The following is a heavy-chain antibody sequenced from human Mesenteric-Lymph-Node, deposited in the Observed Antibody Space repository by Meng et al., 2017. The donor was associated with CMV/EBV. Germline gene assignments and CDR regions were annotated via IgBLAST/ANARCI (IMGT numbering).Heavy chain of an antibody. CDR3: ARDRSGAHVVVPAASHQYYYGMDV. CDR2: INPNSGGT. D-gene: IGHD2-2*01. J-gene: IGHJ6*02. Sequence: GESLKISCAASGFTFSDHYMDWVRQAPGQGLEWMGWINPNSGGTNYAQKFQGRVTMTRDTSISTAYMELSRLRSDDTAVYYCARDRSGAHVVVPAASHQYYYGMDVWGQGTTVTVSS. CDR1: GFTFSDHY. V-gene: IGHV1-2*02.